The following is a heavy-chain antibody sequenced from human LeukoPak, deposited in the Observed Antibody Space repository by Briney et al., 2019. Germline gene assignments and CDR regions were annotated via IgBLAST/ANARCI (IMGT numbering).Heavy chain of an antibody. V-gene: IGHV6-1*01. CDR3: ARGCSGCAAYYFDY. D-gene: IGHD6-19*01. J-gene: IGHJ4*02. CDR2: TYYRSKWYN. Sequence: SQTLSLTCAISGDSVSRNSAAWNWIRQSPSRCLEWLGRTYYRSKWYNDYVVSVKSRITINPATSKNHFSLQLNSVTPEDTAVYYCARGCSGCAAYYFDYWGQGTLVTVSS. CDR1: GDSVSRNSAA.